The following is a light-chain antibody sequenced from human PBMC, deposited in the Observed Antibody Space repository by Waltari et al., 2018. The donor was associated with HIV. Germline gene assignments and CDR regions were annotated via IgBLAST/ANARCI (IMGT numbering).Light chain of an antibody. CDR2: GAS. CDR1: QSVGSY. J-gene: IGKJ4*01. V-gene: IGKV3-15*01. CDR3: HQYNKWPRGT. Sequence: VMTQSPATLSVSPGGRATLSCRASQSVGSYLAWYQQKPGQAPRLLIYGASTRATAIPTRFSGSGSGTEFTLTISSLQSEDVAVYYCHQYNKWPRGTFGGGTKVEV.